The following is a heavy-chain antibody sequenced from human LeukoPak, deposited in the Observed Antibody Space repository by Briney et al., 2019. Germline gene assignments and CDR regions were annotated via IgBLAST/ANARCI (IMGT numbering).Heavy chain of an antibody. CDR2: INPSGGST. Sequence: ASVKVSCKASGGTFSSYAISWVRQAPGQGLEWMGIINPSGGSTSYAQKFQGRVTMTRDTSTSTVYMELSSLRSEDTAVYYCARGPYYDSSGYGIDYWGQGTLVTVSS. V-gene: IGHV1-46*01. J-gene: IGHJ4*02. D-gene: IGHD3-22*01. CDR3: ARGPYYDSSGYGIDY. CDR1: GGTFSSYA.